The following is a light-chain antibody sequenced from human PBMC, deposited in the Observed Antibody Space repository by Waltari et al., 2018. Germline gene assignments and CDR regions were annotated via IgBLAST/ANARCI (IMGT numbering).Light chain of an antibody. V-gene: IGLV3-21*02. CDR3: QVWDPTSDHLV. CDR2: VDS. J-gene: IGLJ3*02. CDR1: NIARKS. Sequence: SYVLTQPPSVSVAPGQTARITCGGNNIARKSSHGYQHKSGTAPVLVVLVDSDRPSGTPERFSGSHSGNTATLTISRVEGGDEADYHCQVWDPTSDHLVFGGGTKLTVL.